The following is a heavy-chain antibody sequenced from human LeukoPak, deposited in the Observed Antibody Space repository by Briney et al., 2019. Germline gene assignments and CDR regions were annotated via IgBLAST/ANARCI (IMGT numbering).Heavy chain of an antibody. J-gene: IGHJ4*02. D-gene: IGHD1-20*01. CDR2: IIPNLGIA. V-gene: IGHV1-69*04. Sequence: GATVNVSCKASGCTYRHYAISWVRQAPAKGLEWMGRIIPNLGIANYAQKFQGRVTMTTDKSTSTAYMELSSLRSEDTAVYYCARDLGGNWNHPVGYWRQGTVVIVSS. CDR3: ARDLGGNWNHPVGY. CDR1: GCTYRHYA.